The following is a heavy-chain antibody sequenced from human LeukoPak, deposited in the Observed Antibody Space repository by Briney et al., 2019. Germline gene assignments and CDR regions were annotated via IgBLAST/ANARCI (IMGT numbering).Heavy chain of an antibody. CDR3: AREESVVTWTGNFDY. CDR1: GYTFTSYY. J-gene: IGHJ4*02. V-gene: IGHV1-46*01. Sequence: ASVKISCKTSGYTFTSYYMHWVRQAPGQGLEWMGIINTSGGSTSYAQKFQGRVTMTRDTSTSTVYMELSSLRSEDTAVYYCAREESVVTWTGNFDYWGQGTLVTVSS. D-gene: IGHD3/OR15-3a*01. CDR2: INTSGGST.